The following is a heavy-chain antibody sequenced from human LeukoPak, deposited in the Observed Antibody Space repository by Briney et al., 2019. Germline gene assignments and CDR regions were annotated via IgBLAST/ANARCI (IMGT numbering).Heavy chain of an antibody. V-gene: IGHV3-48*01. CDR1: AFTFSTYN. CDR2: ISRSSDSI. D-gene: IGHD3-22*01. J-gene: IGHJ4*02. Sequence: PGGSLRLSCAPSAFTFSTYNMNWVRQAPGKGLEWLSYISRSSDSIYYADSVKGRFTISRDNAKNSLFLQMNSLRAEDTAVYYCARARYDSSGYYGILDYWGQGTLVTVSS. CDR3: ARARYDSSGYYGILDY.